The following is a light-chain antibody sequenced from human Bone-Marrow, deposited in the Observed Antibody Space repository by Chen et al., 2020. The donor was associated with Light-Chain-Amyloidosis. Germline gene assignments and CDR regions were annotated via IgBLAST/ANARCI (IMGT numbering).Light chain of an antibody. V-gene: IGLV2-14*01. J-gene: IGLJ2*01. CDR2: EVS. CDR3: SSYTSIGKVV. Sequence: QSVLTQPASVSGSPGQSIPISCTGTTSDVGGYNYVSWYQQYPGKAPKPMISEVSDRPSGVSNRFSGSKSGNTASLTISGLQAEDEADYYCSSYTSIGKVVFGGGTTVTVL. CDR1: TSDVGGYNY.